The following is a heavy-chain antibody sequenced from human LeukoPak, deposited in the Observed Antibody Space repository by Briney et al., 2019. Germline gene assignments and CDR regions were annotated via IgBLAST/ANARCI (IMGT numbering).Heavy chain of an antibody. V-gene: IGHV1-69*04. J-gene: IGHJ4*02. D-gene: IGHD6-19*01. CDR3: ARDPGRIAVAGSDY. CDR2: IIPILGIA. Sequence: SVKVSCKASGGTFSSYAISWVRQAPGQGLEWMGRIIPILGIANYAQKFQGRVTITADKSTSTAYMELSSLRSEDTAVYYCARDPGRIAVAGSDYWGQGTLVTVSS. CDR1: GGTFSSYA.